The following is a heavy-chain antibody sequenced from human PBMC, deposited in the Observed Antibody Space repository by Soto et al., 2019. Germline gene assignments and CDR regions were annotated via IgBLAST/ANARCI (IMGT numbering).Heavy chain of an antibody. Sequence: VQLVESGGGVVQPGRSLRLSCAASGFTFSDYAMHWVRQAPGKGLEWVAVVSHDGRNTHYADSVKGRFTISRDSSKNRVSLEMTSLRAEHTAVYYCAKGGRQWLVTSDFNYWGQGALVTVSS. J-gene: IGHJ4*02. D-gene: IGHD6-19*01. V-gene: IGHV3-30*18. CDR3: AKGGRQWLVTSDFNY. CDR2: VSHDGRNT. CDR1: GFTFSDYA.